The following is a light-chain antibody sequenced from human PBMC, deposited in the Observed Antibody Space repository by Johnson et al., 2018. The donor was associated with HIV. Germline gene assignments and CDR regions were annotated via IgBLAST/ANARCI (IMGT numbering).Light chain of an antibody. Sequence: QSVLTQSPSVSAAPGQKVTISCSGSSYNIGNNYVSWYQQLPGTAPKLLIYDNNKRPSGIPDRFYGSKSGTSATLGITGLQTGDEADYYCGTWDTSLTTGGVFGTGTKVTVL. J-gene: IGLJ1*01. CDR2: DNN. CDR1: SYNIGNNY. V-gene: IGLV1-51*01. CDR3: GTWDTSLTTGGV.